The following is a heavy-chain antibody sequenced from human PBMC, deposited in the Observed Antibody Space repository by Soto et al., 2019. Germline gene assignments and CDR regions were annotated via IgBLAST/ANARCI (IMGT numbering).Heavy chain of an antibody. Sequence: GGILRLSCSASGVIFSEATFYWVRQVPGKGLEAISAVSTSGRSTYYADSVKDRFTISRDNSKNTLFLQMGSLRPEDTAIYYCVKQAHGLDGVAFDYWGQGTQVTVSS. CDR2: VSTSGRST. D-gene: IGHD2-15*01. CDR3: VKQAHGLDGVAFDY. V-gene: IGHV3-64D*06. CDR1: GVIFSEAT. J-gene: IGHJ4*02.